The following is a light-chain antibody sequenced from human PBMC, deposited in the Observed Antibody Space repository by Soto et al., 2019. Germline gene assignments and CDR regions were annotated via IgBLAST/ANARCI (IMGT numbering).Light chain of an antibody. J-gene: IGKJ2*01. Sequence: EIVLTQSPANLSLSPGERATLSCRASQSVSSYLAWYQQKPGQAPRLLIYDSSNRATGIPARFSGSGSGTDFTLTISSLEPEDFAVYSCQQRGNGLAYTFGQGTKLEIK. CDR3: QQRGNGLAYT. CDR2: DSS. CDR1: QSVSSY. V-gene: IGKV3-11*01.